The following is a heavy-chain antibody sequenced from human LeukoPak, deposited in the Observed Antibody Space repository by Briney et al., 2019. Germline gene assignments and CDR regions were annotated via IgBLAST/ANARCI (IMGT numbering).Heavy chain of an antibody. CDR1: GFTFSSYW. J-gene: IGHJ4*02. Sequence: PGGSLRLSCAASGFTFSSYWMSWVRQAPGKGLEWVANIKQDGSEKYYVDSVKGQFTISRDNAKNSLYLQMNSLRAEDTAVYYCARGYYYDSSGYYQGYFDYWGQGTLVTVSS. CDR3: ARGYYYDSSGYYQGYFDY. D-gene: IGHD3-22*01. V-gene: IGHV3-7*01. CDR2: IKQDGSEK.